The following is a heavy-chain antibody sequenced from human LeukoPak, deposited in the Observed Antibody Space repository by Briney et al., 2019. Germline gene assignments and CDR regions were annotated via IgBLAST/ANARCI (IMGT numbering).Heavy chain of an antibody. CDR1: GYTLTELS. Sequence: ASVKVSCKVSGYTLTELSMHLVRQAPGKGLEWRGGFYPEDGETIYAQKFQGRVTMTGDTSTDTAYMELSSLRSEDTALYYCAIGVVPAAITFDYWGQGTLVTVSS. CDR2: FYPEDGET. CDR3: AIGVVPAAITFDY. J-gene: IGHJ4*02. D-gene: IGHD2-2*01. V-gene: IGHV1-24*01.